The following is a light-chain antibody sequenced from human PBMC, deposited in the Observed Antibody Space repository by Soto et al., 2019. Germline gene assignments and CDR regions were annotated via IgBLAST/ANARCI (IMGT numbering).Light chain of an antibody. Sequence: EIVMTQSPATLFVSPGERATLSCRASQSVGSDLAWYQQRPGQAPRLVIFGASTRAAGIPARFSGSGSGTEFNLTISSLQSEDLAVYYCQQYNNWPPYTFGQGTKLEIK. CDR2: GAS. CDR1: QSVGSD. V-gene: IGKV3-15*01. J-gene: IGKJ2*01. CDR3: QQYNNWPPYT.